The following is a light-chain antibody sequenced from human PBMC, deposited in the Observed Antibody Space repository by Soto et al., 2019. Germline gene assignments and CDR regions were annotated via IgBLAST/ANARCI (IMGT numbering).Light chain of an antibody. J-gene: IGLJ2*01. CDR2: GNN. V-gene: IGLV1-40*01. Sequence: QSVLTQPPSVSGAPGQRVTISCTGSSSNIGAGYDGHWYQQLPGTAPKLLIYGNNNRPSGVPDRFSGSKSGTSASLAITGLQAEDEADYYCQSYDSGLRGVVIGGGTKLTVL. CDR1: SSNIGAGYD. CDR3: QSYDSGLRGVV.